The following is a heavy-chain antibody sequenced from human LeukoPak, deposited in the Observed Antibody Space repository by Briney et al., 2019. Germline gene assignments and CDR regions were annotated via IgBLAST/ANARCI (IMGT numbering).Heavy chain of an antibody. V-gene: IGHV4-59*01. Sequence: SETLSLTCTVSGGSISGYYWSWIRQPPGKGLEWIGYIYYSGSTNYNPSLKSRVTISVDTSKNQFSLKLSSVTAADTAVYYCARGRYSYGGAVGDYFDYWGQGTLVTVSS. CDR2: IYYSGST. D-gene: IGHD5-18*01. CDR1: GGSISGYY. CDR3: ARGRYSYGGAVGDYFDY. J-gene: IGHJ4*02.